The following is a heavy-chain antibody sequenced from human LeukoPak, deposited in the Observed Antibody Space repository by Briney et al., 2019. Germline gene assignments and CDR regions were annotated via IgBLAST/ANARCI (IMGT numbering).Heavy chain of an antibody. CDR1: GYTFTGYY. Sequence: ASVKVSCKASGYTFTGYYMHWVRQAPGQGLEWMGRINPNSGGTNYAQKFQGRVTMTRDTSISTAYMELSRLRSDDTAVYYCARDSVEMATILDYWGQGTTVIVSS. J-gene: IGHJ4*02. V-gene: IGHV1-2*06. CDR3: ARDSVEMATILDY. CDR2: INPNSGGT. D-gene: IGHD5-24*01.